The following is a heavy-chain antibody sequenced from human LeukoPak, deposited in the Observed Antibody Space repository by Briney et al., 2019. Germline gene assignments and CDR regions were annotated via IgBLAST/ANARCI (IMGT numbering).Heavy chain of an antibody. V-gene: IGHV5-51*01. CDR3: ARFFLNGVDTAMVNKHYYYSYMDV. D-gene: IGHD5-18*01. J-gene: IGHJ6*03. CDR1: GYSFTTYW. Sequence: GESLKISCKGSGYSFTTYWIGWVRQMPGKGLEWMGIIYPGDSDTRYSPSFQGQVTISADKSISTAYLQWSSLKASDTAIYYCARFFLNGVDTAMVNKHYYYSYMDVWGKGTTVTVSS. CDR2: IYPGDSDT.